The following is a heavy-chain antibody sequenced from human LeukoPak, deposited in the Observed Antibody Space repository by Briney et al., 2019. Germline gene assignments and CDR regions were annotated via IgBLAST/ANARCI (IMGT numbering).Heavy chain of an antibody. CDR1: GYILTNYG. CDR2: INTYNGET. Sequence: GSVKVSCSSSGYILTNYGIYWVRQAPGQGLEWMGWINTYNGETDYAQNFQGRVTMTTDTSTSTAYMDLRSLTSDDTAVYYCARGRLGVSGYKDYLDYWGQGTLVTVPS. J-gene: IGHJ4*02. CDR3: ARGRLGVSGYKDYLDY. D-gene: IGHD5-12*01. V-gene: IGHV1-18*01.